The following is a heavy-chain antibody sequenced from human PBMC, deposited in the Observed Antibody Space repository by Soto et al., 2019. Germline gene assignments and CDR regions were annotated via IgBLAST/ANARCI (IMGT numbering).Heavy chain of an antibody. CDR2: ISYDGSNK. J-gene: IGHJ3*02. CDR3: AKDHSPVRRYFDEFDAFAI. D-gene: IGHD3-9*01. V-gene: IGHV3-30*18. CDR1: GFTFSSYG. Sequence: QVQLVESGGGVVQPGRSLRLSCAASGFTFSSYGMHWVRQAPGKGLEWVAVISYDGSNKYYADSVKGRFTISRDNSKNPVYLQRNRLRAEYTAVYYCAKDHSPVRRYFDEFDAFAIWGHGTMVTVSS.